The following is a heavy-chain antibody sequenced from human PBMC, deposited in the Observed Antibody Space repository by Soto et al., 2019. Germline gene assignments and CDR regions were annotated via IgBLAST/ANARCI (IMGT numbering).Heavy chain of an antibody. Sequence: ASVKGSCKASGYTFTSDAMHWVRQAPGQRLEWMGWINAGNGNTKYSQKFQGRVTITRDTSASTAYMELSSLRSEDTAVYYCARLPGPISSGYYDYWGQGTLVTVSS. D-gene: IGHD3-22*01. CDR3: ARLPGPISSGYYDY. V-gene: IGHV1-3*01. CDR2: INAGNGNT. CDR1: GYTFTSDA. J-gene: IGHJ4*02.